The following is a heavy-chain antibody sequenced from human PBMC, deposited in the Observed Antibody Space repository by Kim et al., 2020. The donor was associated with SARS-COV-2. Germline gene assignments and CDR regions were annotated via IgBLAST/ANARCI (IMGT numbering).Heavy chain of an antibody. CDR3: AKSRGWLQPRAFGY. CDR1: GFTFSSYA. Sequence: LSLTCAASGFTFSSYAMSWVRQAPGKGLEWVSAISGSGGSTYYADSVKGRFTISRDNSKNTLYLQMNSLRAEDTAVYYCAKSRGWLQPRAFGYWGQGTLVTVSS. CDR2: ISGSGGST. V-gene: IGHV3-23*01. J-gene: IGHJ4*02. D-gene: IGHD5-12*01.